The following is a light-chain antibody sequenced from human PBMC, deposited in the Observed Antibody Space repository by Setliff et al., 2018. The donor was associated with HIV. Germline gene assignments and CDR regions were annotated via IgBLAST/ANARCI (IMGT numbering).Light chain of an antibody. Sequence: QSVLIQPASVSGSPGQSITISCTGSITNIGNYQSVSWYQHHPGEVPKLIIYNVIERPSGVSNRFSGSKSGNTASLTISGLQADDEADYYCNSFAGSVYVFGTGTKVTVL. CDR3: NSFAGSVYV. CDR1: ITNIGNYQS. CDR2: NVI. J-gene: IGLJ1*01. V-gene: IGLV2-23*02.